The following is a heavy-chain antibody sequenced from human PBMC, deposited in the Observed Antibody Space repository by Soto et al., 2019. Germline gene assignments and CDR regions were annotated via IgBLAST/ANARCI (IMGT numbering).Heavy chain of an antibody. J-gene: IGHJ4*02. CDR3: ARIHYLPHSSGWFLKPYYFDY. Sequence: SGPTLVNPTETLTLTCTVSGFSLSNARMGVSWIRQPPGKALEWLAHIFSNDEKSYSTSLKSRLTISKDTSKSQVVLTMTNMDPVDTATYYCARIHYLPHSSGWFLKPYYFDYWGQGTLVTVSS. CDR1: GFSLSNARMG. CDR2: IFSNDEK. D-gene: IGHD6-19*01. V-gene: IGHV2-26*01.